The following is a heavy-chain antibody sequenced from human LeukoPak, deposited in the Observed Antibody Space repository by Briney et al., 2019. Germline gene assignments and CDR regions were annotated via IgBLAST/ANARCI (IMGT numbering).Heavy chain of an antibody. V-gene: IGHV1-2*04. D-gene: IGHD1-20*01. CDR1: GYTFSSYD. CDR2: INPNSGGT. CDR3: ARSITGRYFDY. Sequence: ASVKVSCKASGYTFSSYDINWMRQAPGQGLEWMGWINPNSGGTNYAQKFQGWVTMTRDTSISTAYMELSRLRSDDTAVYYCARSITGRYFDYWGQGTLVTVSS. J-gene: IGHJ4*02.